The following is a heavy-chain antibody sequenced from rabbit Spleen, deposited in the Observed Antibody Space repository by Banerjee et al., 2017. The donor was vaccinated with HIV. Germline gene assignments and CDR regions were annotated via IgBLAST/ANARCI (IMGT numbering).Heavy chain of an antibody. J-gene: IGHJ4*01. Sequence: QEQLEESGGDLVKPGASLTLTCTASGFSFSSTYYMCWVRQAPGKGLEWIACIYAGSSGSTYYASWAKGRFTISKTSSTTVTLQMTSLTAADTATYFCARDPYGISNGAYPFNLWGPGTLVTVS. D-gene: IGHD5-1*01. CDR1: GFSFSSTYY. V-gene: IGHV1S45*01. CDR2: IYAGSSGST. CDR3: ARDPYGISNGAYPFNL.